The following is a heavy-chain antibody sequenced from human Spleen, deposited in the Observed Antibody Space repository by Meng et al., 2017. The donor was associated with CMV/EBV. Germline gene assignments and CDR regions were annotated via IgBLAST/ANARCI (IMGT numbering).Heavy chain of an antibody. J-gene: IGHJ6*02. CDR3: ARDNYYGSGSYHRAYNYYGMDV. CDR2: ISGSSSTI. Sequence: GESLKISCAASGFTFSTYSMNWVRQAPEKGLEWVSYISGSSSTIYYADSVKGRFTISRDNLKNMVHLQVNSLRAEDKAIYYCARDNYYGSGSYHRAYNYYGMDVWGQGTTVTVSS. D-gene: IGHD3-10*01. CDR1: GFTFSTYS. V-gene: IGHV3-48*01.